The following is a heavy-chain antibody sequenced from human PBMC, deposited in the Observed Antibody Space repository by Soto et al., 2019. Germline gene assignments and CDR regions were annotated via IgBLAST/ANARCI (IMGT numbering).Heavy chain of an antibody. J-gene: IGHJ4*02. V-gene: IGHV3-21*01. CDR1: GFTFSSYS. CDR3: ARLIGQWLRDFDY. CDR2: ISSSSSYI. D-gene: IGHD6-19*01. Sequence: EVQLVESGGGLVKPGGSLRLSCAASGFTFSSYSMNWVRQAPGKGLEWVSSISSSSSYIYYADSVKGRFTISRDNAKDSLYLPINRLKSEGTAVYYCARLIGQWLRDFDYWGQGTLVTVSS.